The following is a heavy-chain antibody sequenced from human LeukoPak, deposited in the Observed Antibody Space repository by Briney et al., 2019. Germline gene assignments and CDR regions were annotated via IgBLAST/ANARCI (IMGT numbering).Heavy chain of an antibody. CDR1: VYTLNSYA. J-gene: IGHJ4*02. D-gene: IGHD3-22*01. Sequence: GGSLRLSSAAWVYTLNSYAMRCARQAPGKGLEWVSAISGSGGSTYNADSVKGRFTISRDNSKNTLYLQMNSLRAEDTAVYYCAKAPVGYYYGSSGEMYFDYWGQGTLVTVSS. CDR2: ISGSGGST. V-gene: IGHV3-23*01. CDR3: AKAPVGYYYGSSGEMYFDY.